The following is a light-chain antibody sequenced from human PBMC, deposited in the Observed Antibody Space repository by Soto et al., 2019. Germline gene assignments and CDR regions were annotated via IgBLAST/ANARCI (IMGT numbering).Light chain of an antibody. J-gene: IGKJ5*01. CDR3: QQYNEWPPIT. Sequence: EIVLTQSPGTLSLSPGERATLSCRASQSVSSSYLAWYQQKPGQAPRLLIYGASRRATGFPARFSGSGSGTEFTLTISSLQSEDFVVYYCQQYNEWPPITFGQGTRLEIK. CDR1: QSVSSSY. CDR2: GAS. V-gene: IGKV3-15*01.